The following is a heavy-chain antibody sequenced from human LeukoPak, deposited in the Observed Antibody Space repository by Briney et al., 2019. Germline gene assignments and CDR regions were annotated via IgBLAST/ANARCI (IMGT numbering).Heavy chain of an antibody. V-gene: IGHV3-21*01. Sequence: SGGSLRLSCAASGFTFSSYSMDWVRQAPGKGLEWVSSISSSSSYIYYADSVKGRFTISRDNAKNSLYLQMNSLRAEDTAVYYCAKSKGRERWYQYGMDVWGQGTTVTVS. J-gene: IGHJ6*02. CDR2: ISSSSSYI. CDR3: AKSKGRERWYQYGMDV. CDR1: GFTFSSYS. D-gene: IGHD2-15*01.